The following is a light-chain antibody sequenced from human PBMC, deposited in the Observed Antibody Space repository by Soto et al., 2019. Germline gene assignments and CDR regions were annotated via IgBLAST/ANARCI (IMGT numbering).Light chain of an antibody. CDR2: EVT. Sequence: QSALTQPPSVSGSPGQSVTISCTGTGSDFGRYNRVSWYQHTPGTAPKLLIYEVTNRPSGVPDRFSGSRSGNTASLTISGLQAEDDADYYCSSFATSDTWVLGGGTKLPS. CDR3: SSFATSDTWV. V-gene: IGLV2-18*02. J-gene: IGLJ3*02. CDR1: GSDFGRYNR.